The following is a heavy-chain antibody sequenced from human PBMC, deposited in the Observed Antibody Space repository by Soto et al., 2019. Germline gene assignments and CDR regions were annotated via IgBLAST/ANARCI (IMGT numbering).Heavy chain of an antibody. V-gene: IGHV4-59*01. CDR1: GGSISSYY. CDR3: ARVGVAAPYYFDY. CDR2: IYYSGST. D-gene: IGHD3-3*01. J-gene: IGHJ4*02. Sequence: PSETLSLTCTVSGGSISSYYWSWIRQPPGKGLEWIGYIYYSGSTNYNPSLKSRVTISVDTSKNQFSLKLSPVTAADTAVYYCARVGVAAPYYFDYWGQGTLVTVSS.